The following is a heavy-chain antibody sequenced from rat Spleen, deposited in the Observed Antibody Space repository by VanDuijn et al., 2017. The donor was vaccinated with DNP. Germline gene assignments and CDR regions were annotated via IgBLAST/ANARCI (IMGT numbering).Heavy chain of an antibody. J-gene: IGHJ2*01. CDR2: IRSGGST. Sequence: QVQLKESGPGLVQPSQTLSLTCTVSGFSLTDYSVHWVRQPPGKGLEWMGRIRSGGSTDYNSALKSRLSISRDTSKSQVFLKMNSLQTEDTAIYFCTRVTTVAPFDYWGQGVMVTVSS. CDR1: GFSLTDYS. V-gene: IGHV2-19*01. D-gene: IGHD1-3*01. CDR3: TRVTTVAPFDY.